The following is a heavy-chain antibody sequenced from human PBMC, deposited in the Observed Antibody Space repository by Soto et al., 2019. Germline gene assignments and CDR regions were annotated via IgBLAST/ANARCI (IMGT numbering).Heavy chain of an antibody. D-gene: IGHD3-16*01. V-gene: IGHV4-59*01. CDR1: GDSINGYY. CDR3: ARARYYGAKNDF. Sequence: SETLSLTCNVSGDSINGYYWSWIRQPPGKGLEWIGCIYSSGSTKYSPSLRSRVSMSIDTPKSQFSLKLRSVTAADTAIYYCARARYYGAKNDFLGQGNLVTVS. CDR2: IYSSGST. J-gene: IGHJ4*02.